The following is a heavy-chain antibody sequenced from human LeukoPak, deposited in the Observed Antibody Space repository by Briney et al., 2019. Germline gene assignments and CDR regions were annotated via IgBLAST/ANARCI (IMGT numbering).Heavy chain of an antibody. CDR3: ARRVAGIYYYYYGMDV. D-gene: IGHD1-14*01. CDR1: GYTFTSYD. V-gene: IGHV1-8*01. Sequence: GASVKVSCKASGYTFTSYDINWVRQATGQGLEWMGWMNPNSGNTGYAQKFQGRVTMTRNTSISTAYMELSSLRSEDTAVYYCARRVAGIYYYYYGMDVWGQGTTVTVSS. J-gene: IGHJ6*02. CDR2: MNPNSGNT.